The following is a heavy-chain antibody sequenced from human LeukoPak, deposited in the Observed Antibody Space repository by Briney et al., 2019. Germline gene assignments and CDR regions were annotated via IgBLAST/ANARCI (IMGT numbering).Heavy chain of an antibody. Sequence: PGGSLRLSCVASGFTLSSYAIHWVRQAPGKGLEWVAVMSDDGTNKYYLDSVKGRFAISRDDSKNTLYLQMNSLGAEDTAVYYCARGRPQYSSSWYINFWGQGTLVTVSS. D-gene: IGHD6-13*01. CDR2: MSDDGTNK. CDR3: ARGRPQYSSSWYINF. V-gene: IGHV3-30*09. CDR1: GFTLSSYA. J-gene: IGHJ4*02.